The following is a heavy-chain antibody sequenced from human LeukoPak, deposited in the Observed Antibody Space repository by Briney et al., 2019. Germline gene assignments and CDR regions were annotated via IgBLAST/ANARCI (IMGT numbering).Heavy chain of an antibody. CDR1: GFTVSSNY. CDR3: ARGGDGYNFSFDY. V-gene: IGHV3-66*01. D-gene: IGHD5-24*01. J-gene: IGHJ4*02. CDR2: LYSGGGT. Sequence: QPGGSLRLSCAASGFTVSSNYMSWVRQAPGKGLEWVSVLYSGGGTYYADSVKGRFTISRDNSKNTLYLQINSLTAEDTAVYHCARGGDGYNFSFDYWGQGTLVTVSS.